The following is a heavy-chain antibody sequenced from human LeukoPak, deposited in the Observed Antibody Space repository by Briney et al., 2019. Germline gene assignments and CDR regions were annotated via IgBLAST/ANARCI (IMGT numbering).Heavy chain of an antibody. J-gene: IGHJ5*02. V-gene: IGHV3-33*01. Sequence: GSLRLSCGASGFTFKHYGMHWVRQAPGKGLGWVAVIWYDGSNTFYADSVKGRFTISRDNSNNTLYLQVNSLRAEDTAVYYCARDLYGGNSASWVDLWGQRTLVTVSS. CDR1: GFTFKHYG. CDR3: ARDLYGGNSASWVDL. D-gene: IGHD4-23*01. CDR2: IWYDGSNT.